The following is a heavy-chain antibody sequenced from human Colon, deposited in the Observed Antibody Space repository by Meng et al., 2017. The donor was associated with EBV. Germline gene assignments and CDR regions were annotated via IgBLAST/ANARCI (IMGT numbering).Heavy chain of an antibody. CDR3: TTLYGDSIS. D-gene: IGHD4-17*01. CDR1: GGSISSSNW. J-gene: IGHJ4*02. CDR2: IYHSGRT. Sequence: QAQLQESAPGLVKPSXXLSLTCAVAGGSISSSNWWSWVRQPPGKGLEWIGEIYHSGRTNYNPSVKSRVSMSVDKSQNHFSLRLSSVTAADTAVYYCTTLYGDSISWGQGTLVTVSS. V-gene: IGHV4-4*02.